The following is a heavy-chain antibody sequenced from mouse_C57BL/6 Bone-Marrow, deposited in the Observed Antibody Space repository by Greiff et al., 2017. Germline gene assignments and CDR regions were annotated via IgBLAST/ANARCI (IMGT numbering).Heavy chain of an antibody. D-gene: IGHD1-1*01. CDR1: GYSFTDYY. J-gene: IGHJ2*01. V-gene: IGHV1-75*01. CDR2: IFPGSGST. Sequence: VQLQQSGPELVKPGASVKISCKASGYSFTDYYINWVKQRPGQGLEWIGWIFPGSGSTYYNEKFKGTATFTVDKSSSTAYMLLSSLTSEDSAVXCPASYDYFDYWGQGTTLTVSS. CDR3: ASYDYFDY.